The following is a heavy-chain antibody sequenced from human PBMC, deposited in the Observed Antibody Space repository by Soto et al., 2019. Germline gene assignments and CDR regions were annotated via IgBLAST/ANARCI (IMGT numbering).Heavy chain of an antibody. D-gene: IGHD3-10*01. CDR2: IFYTGAT. CDR1: GDSISSRSHY. Sequence: SETLSLTCTVSGDSISSRSHYWNWIRRVPGKGLEFIWYIFYTGATYYNPSLRGRVSMSADTSKNQFSLNLRSVTAADTAIYYCAREGRHSGGMRESWFDPLGQGTLVTVS. J-gene: IGHJ5*02. V-gene: IGHV4-31*03. CDR3: AREGRHSGGMRESWFDP.